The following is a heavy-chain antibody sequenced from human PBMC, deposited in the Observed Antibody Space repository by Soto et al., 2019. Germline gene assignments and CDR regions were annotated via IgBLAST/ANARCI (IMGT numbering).Heavy chain of an antibody. CDR1: GFTFSSYG. CDR2: ISYDGSNT. V-gene: IGHV3-30*18. J-gene: IGHJ4*02. CDR3: AKEGGLSGSYYISSSYYFDY. D-gene: IGHD1-26*01. Sequence: QVQLVESGGGVVQPGRSLRLSCVASGFTFSSYGMHWVRQAPGKGLEWVAIISYDGSNTYYADSVKGRFTISRDNYKNTLYLQMNSLRAEDTSVYYCAKEGGLSGSYYISSSYYFDYWGQGTPVTFAS.